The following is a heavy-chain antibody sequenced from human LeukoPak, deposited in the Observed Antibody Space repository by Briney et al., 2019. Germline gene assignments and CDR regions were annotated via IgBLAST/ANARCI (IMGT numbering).Heavy chain of an antibody. CDR3: ARRDHVGATI. V-gene: IGHV5-51*01. D-gene: IGHD1-26*01. Sequence: GESLKISCKGSGYSFTSYWIGWGRRMTGKGVEWMGIIYPGDSDTRYSPSFQGQVTISADKSISTAYLQWSSLKASDTAMYYCARRDHVGATIWGQGTLVTVSS. CDR2: IYPGDSDT. CDR1: GYSFTSYW. J-gene: IGHJ4*02.